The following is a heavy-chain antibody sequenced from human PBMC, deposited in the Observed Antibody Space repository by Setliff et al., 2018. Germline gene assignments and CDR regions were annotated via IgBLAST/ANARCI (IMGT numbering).Heavy chain of an antibody. J-gene: IGHJ4*02. CDR1: GGSISSYY. D-gene: IGHD1-1*01. Sequence: SETLSLTCTVSGGSISSYYWSWIRQPPGKGLEWIGYIYYSGSTNYNPSLKSRVTISVDTSNNQFSLRLSSVTAADTAVYYCARTPSWSTPFDYWGQGTLVTVSS. CDR2: IYYSGST. CDR3: ARTPSWSTPFDY. V-gene: IGHV4-59*01.